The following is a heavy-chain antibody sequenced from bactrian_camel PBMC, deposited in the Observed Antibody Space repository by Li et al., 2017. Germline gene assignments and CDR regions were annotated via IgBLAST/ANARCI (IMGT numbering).Heavy chain of an antibody. CDR1: GFSLDGFD. CDR2: MSQYGAI. J-gene: IGHJ4*01. V-gene: IGHV3S55*01. D-gene: IGHD2*01. Sequence: HVQLVESGGDSVTAGASLRLSCSASGFSLDGFDMGWYSQTPGNECERAVTMSQYGAIGYAASVKGRFTFSRDSAKNTVYLQMNGLKPEDTAVYCCAARYYLAYEGDYNYWGRGTQVTVS. CDR3: AARYYLAYEGDYNY.